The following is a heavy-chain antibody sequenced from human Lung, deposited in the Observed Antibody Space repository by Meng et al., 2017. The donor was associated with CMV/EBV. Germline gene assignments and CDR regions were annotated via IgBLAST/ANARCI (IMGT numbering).Heavy chain of an antibody. CDR3: LRRSGGSV. CDR1: GDSITNHNW. V-gene: IGHV4-4*02. Sequence: QAQLREAGPVLVTPSETLSLTCAVSGDSITNHNWWSWVRQPPGKGLEWIGEIPHRGSSAYNPSLKSRVSMSIDKSKNQFSLKLTSVTAADTAVYHCLRRSGGSVWGQGTLVTVSS. J-gene: IGHJ1*01. CDR2: IPHRGSS. D-gene: IGHD3-10*01.